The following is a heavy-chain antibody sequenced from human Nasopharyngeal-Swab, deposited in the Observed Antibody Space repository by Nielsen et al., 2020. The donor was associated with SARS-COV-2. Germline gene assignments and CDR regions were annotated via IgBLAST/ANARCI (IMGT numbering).Heavy chain of an antibody. D-gene: IGHD3-10*01. J-gene: IGHJ6*02. CDR2: INHSGST. CDR3: ASSPLWFGEPEHGMDV. Sequence: VRQMPGKGPEWIGEINHSGSTNYNPSLKSRVTISVDTSKNQFSLKLSSVTAADTAVYYCASSPLWFGEPEHGMDVWGQGTTVTVSS. V-gene: IGHV4-34*01.